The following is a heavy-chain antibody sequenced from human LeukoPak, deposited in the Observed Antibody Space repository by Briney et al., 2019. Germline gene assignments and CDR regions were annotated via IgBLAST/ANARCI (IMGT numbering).Heavy chain of an antibody. CDR1: GFTVSSTY. CDR2: MYSGGST. V-gene: IGHV3-66*01. J-gene: IGHJ4*02. Sequence: PGGSLRLSCAPSGFTVSSTYIAWVRRAPGEGQDWGSVMYSGGSTYYADPVKGRFTISRDNSKNTLYLQMNSLRAEDTAVYYCARDQSIAGPTTADYWGQGTLVTVSS. D-gene: IGHD1-26*01. CDR3: ARDQSIAGPTTADY.